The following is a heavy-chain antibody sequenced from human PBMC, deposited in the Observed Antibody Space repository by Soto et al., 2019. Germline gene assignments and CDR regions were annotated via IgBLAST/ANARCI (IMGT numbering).Heavy chain of an antibody. V-gene: IGHV3-30*18. CDR2: ISSDGSEK. CDR3: ANSWTTLTTGFDF. CDR1: GFTFSNYA. Sequence: VGSLRLSCVASGFTFSNYAMHWVRQAPGKGLGWVAVISSDGSEKYYLDSVRDRFTISRDNSKNTLYLQMNNLRPEDTAMYYCANSWTTLTTGFDFWGQGALVTVSS. J-gene: IGHJ4*02. D-gene: IGHD4-17*01.